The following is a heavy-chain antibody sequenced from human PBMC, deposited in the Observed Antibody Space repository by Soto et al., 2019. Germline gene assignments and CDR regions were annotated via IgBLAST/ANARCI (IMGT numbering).Heavy chain of an antibody. D-gene: IGHD4-17*01. V-gene: IGHV3-21*01. J-gene: IGHJ6*02. CDR3: ARVDYSMDYYGMDV. Sequence: GGSLRLSXAASGFTFSSYSMNWVRQAPGKGLEWVSSISSSSSYIYYADSVKGRFTISRDNAKNSLYLQMNSLRAEDTAVYYCARVDYSMDYYGMDVWGQGTTVTVSS. CDR2: ISSSSSYI. CDR1: GFTFSSYS.